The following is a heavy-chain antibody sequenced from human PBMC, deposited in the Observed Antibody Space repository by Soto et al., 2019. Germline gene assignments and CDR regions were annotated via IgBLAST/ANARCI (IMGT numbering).Heavy chain of an antibody. D-gene: IGHD5-18*01. V-gene: IGHV4-59*01. CDR2: IDYTGGT. CDR3: ARGKETAMGDDAVHM. Sequence: QVQLQESGPGLVKPSETLSLICTVSGGSISTYYWSWIRQTPGKGLEWIGQIDYTGGTNYNPSLMGRVTVSGDTSRNQFSLKLTSVTAADTAVSDGARGKETAMGDDAVHMWGQGTMVTVSS. CDR1: GGSISTYY. J-gene: IGHJ3*02.